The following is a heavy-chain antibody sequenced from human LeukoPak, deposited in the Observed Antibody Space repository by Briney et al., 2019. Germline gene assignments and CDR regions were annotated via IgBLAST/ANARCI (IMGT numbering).Heavy chain of an antibody. D-gene: IGHD2-2*02. CDR1: GGSISSYY. CDR3: AKTYNYFDY. Sequence: LSLTCTVSGGSISSYYWSWVRQAPGKGLEWVGFIRSKAYGGTTEYAASVKGRFTISRDDSKSIAYLQMNSLKTEDTAVYYCAKTYNYFDYWGQGTLVTVSS. J-gene: IGHJ4*02. CDR2: IRSKAYGGTT. V-gene: IGHV3-49*04.